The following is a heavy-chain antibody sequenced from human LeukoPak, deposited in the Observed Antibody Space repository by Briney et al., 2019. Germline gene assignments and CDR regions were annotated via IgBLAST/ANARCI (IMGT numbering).Heavy chain of an antibody. J-gene: IGHJ2*01. CDR3: ARTYDILTGYYAPDWYFDL. CDR1: GYTITNYA. Sequence: ASVKVSCKASGYTITNYAIQWVRQAPGQRLEWMGWSNADNEYSQEFQGRVTITRDTSASTAYMELSSLRSEDTAVYYCARTYDILTGYYAPDWYFDLWGRGTLVTVSS. V-gene: IGHV1-3*01. D-gene: IGHD3-9*01. CDR2: SNADN.